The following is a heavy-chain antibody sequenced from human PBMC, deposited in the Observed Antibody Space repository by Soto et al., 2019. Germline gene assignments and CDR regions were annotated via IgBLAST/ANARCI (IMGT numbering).Heavy chain of an antibody. D-gene: IGHD2-2*01. CDR3: ARDGCSSTSCPDY. CDR2: INGGNGNT. V-gene: IGHV1-3*01. J-gene: IGHJ4*02. CDR1: GYGFINYD. Sequence: ASVKVSCKASGYGFINYDMHWVRQAPGQRLEWMGWINGGNGNTKYSQKFQGRVTITRDTSASTAYMELSSLRSEDSAVYYCARDGCSSTSCPDYWGQGTLVTVSS.